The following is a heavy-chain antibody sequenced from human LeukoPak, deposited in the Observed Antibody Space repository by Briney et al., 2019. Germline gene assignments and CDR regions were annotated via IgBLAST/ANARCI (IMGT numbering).Heavy chain of an antibody. CDR1: GGSFSGYY. Sequence: KPSETLSLTCAVYGGSFSGYYWSWIRQPPGKGLEWIGYIYYSGSTYYNPSLKSRVTISVDTSKNQFSLKLSSVTAADTAVYYCARDKASVEGYCSGGSCYRTRYFDYWGQGTLVTVSS. D-gene: IGHD2-15*01. CDR2: IYYSGST. V-gene: IGHV4-34*01. J-gene: IGHJ4*02. CDR3: ARDKASVEGYCSGGSCYRTRYFDY.